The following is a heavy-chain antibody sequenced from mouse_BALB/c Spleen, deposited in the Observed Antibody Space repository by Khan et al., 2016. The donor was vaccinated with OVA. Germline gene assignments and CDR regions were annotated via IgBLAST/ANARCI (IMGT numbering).Heavy chain of an antibody. J-gene: IGHJ4*01. Sequence: VQLQQSGAELVKPGASVKLSCTASGFNIKDTYMHWVKQRPEEGLEWIGKIDPANGNTKYDPKFQGKATITADTSYNQAYLQLSTLTSEDTAVYYGARTYDGTMDYWGQGTSVTVSS. D-gene: IGHD2-14*01. CDR2: IDPANGNT. V-gene: IGHV14-3*02. CDR1: GFNIKDTY. CDR3: ARTYDGTMDY.